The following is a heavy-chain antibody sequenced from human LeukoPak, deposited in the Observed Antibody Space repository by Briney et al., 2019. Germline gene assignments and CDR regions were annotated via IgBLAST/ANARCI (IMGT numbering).Heavy chain of an antibody. CDR2: IDPSDSYP. CDR1: GYSFTNYW. D-gene: IGHD6-19*01. Sequence: KGGESLKISCKGSGYSFTNYWINWVRHMPGKGLEWMGRIDPSDSYPSYSPSFQGHVIISADKSISTAYLQWSSLQASDTAMYYCASPLNSGWNLDSWGRGTLVTVSS. J-gene: IGHJ4*02. V-gene: IGHV5-10-1*01. CDR3: ASPLNSGWNLDS.